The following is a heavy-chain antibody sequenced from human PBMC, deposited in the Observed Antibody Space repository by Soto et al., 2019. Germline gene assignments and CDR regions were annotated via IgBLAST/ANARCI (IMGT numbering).Heavy chain of an antibody. D-gene: IGHD4-17*01. V-gene: IGHV3-30-3*01. J-gene: IGHJ4*02. CDR2: ISYDGSNK. CDR1: GFTFSSYA. Sequence: QVQLVESGGGVVQPGRSLRLSCAASGFTFSSYAMHWVGQAPGKGLEWVAVISYDGSNKYYADSVKGRFTISRDNSKNTLYLQMNSLRAEDTAVYYCARDYGGNSRVFDYWGQGTLVTVSS. CDR3: ARDYGGNSRVFDY.